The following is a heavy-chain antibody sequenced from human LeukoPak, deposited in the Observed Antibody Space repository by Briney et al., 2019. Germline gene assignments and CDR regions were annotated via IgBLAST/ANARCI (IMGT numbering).Heavy chain of an antibody. Sequence: GSLRLSCAASGLTFSSYWMSWVRQAPGKGLEWVANIKQDGSEKYYVDSVKGRFTISRDNAKNSLYLQMNSLRAEDTAVYYCARGWLALYYYYYGMDVWGQGTTVTVSS. CDR2: IKQDGSEK. CDR3: ARGWLALYYYYYGMDV. J-gene: IGHJ6*02. D-gene: IGHD3-9*01. CDR1: GLTFSSYW. V-gene: IGHV3-7*01.